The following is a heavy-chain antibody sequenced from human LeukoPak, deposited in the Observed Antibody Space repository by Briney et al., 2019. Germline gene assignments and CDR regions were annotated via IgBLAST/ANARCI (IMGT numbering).Heavy chain of an antibody. CDR1: GGSISSYY. V-gene: IGHV4-4*09. CDR3: ARQMYSSRNWFDP. D-gene: IGHD6-19*01. CDR2: IYTSGST. Sequence: PSETLSLTCTASGGSISSYYWSWIRQPPGKGLEWLGYIYTSGSTNYNPSLKSRVTISVDTSKNQFSLKLSSVTAADTAVYYCARQMYSSRNWFDPWGQGTLVTVSS. J-gene: IGHJ5*02.